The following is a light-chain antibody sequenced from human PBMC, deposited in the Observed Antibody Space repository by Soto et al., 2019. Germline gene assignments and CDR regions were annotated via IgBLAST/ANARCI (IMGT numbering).Light chain of an antibody. J-gene: IGKJ2*01. CDR1: QSVSSY. Sequence: EIVLTQSPATLSLSPGERATLSCRASQSVSSYLAWYQQKPGQAPRLLIYDASNRATGIPARFSGSGSGTDFSLTIISLEPEDFAVYYCQQRSNWPPNTFVQGTKLEIK. CDR3: QQRSNWPPNT. CDR2: DAS. V-gene: IGKV3-11*01.